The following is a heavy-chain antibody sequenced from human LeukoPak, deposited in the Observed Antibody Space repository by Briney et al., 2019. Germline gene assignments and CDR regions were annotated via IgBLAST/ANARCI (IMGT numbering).Heavy chain of an antibody. CDR1: GFTFSSYG. J-gene: IGHJ6*04. V-gene: IGHV3-33*01. Sequence: GRSLRLSCAASGFTFSSYGMHWVRQAPGKGLEWVAVIWYDGSNKYYADSVKGRFTISRDNSKNTLYLQMNSLRAEDTAVYYCAREVVVPAAIYYYYGVDVWGKGTTVTVSS. D-gene: IGHD2-2*02. CDR2: IWYDGSNK. CDR3: AREVVVPAAIYYYYGVDV.